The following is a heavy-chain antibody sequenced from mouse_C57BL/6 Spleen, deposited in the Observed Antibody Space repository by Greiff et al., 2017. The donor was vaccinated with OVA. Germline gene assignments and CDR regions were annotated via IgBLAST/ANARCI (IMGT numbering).Heavy chain of an antibody. Sequence: EVQLVESGGGLVQPGGSLSLSCAASGFTFTDYYMSWVRQPPGKALEWLGFIRNKANGYTTEYSASVKGRFTISRDNSQSILYLQMNALRAEDSATYYCARYSNSQFAYWGQGTLVTVSA. D-gene: IGHD2-1*01. CDR2: IRNKANGYTT. J-gene: IGHJ3*01. CDR1: GFTFTDYY. V-gene: IGHV7-3*01. CDR3: ARYSNSQFAY.